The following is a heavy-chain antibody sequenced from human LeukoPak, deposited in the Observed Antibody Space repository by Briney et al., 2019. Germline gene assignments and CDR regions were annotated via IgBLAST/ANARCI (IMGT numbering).Heavy chain of an antibody. CDR1: GFTFSTYS. CDR2: ISSSSSYI. Sequence: GGSLRLSCAASGFTFSTYSMNWVRQAPGKGLEWVSSISSSSSYIYYADSVEGRFTISRDNGKSSLYLQTNSLRPEDTGMYYCARYKDRGHRFDPWGQGTQVTVSS. V-gene: IGHV3-21*01. D-gene: IGHD1-14*01. J-gene: IGHJ5*02. CDR3: ARYKDRGHRFDP.